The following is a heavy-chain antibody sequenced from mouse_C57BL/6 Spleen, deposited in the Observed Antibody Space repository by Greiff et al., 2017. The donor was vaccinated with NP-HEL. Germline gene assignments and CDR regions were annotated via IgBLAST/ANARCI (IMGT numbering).Heavy chain of an antibody. CDR1: GYAFSSSW. CDR3: ARELLGDY. D-gene: IGHD1-1*01. Sequence: QVQLQQSGPELVKPGASVKISCKASGYAFSSSWMNWVKQRPGKGLEWIGRIYPGDGDTNYNGKFKSKATLTADKSSSTAYMQLSSLTSEDSAVYFCARELLGDYWGQGTTLTVSS. J-gene: IGHJ2*01. CDR2: IYPGDGDT. V-gene: IGHV1-82*01.